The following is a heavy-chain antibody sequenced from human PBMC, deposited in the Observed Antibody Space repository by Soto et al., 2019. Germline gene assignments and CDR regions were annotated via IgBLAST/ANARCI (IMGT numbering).Heavy chain of an antibody. D-gene: IGHD3-16*01. J-gene: IGHJ6*02. CDR3: ARTLGGYYGMDV. CDR1: GFSLSNLRMG. V-gene: IGHV2-26*01. CDR2: IFSDDEK. Sequence: QVTLKESGPVLVKPTETLTLTCSVSGFSLSNLRMGVCWIRQPPGKALEWLAHIFSDDEKSYSTSLKTRLTTSEDTSKSQVVLTMTNVDPVDTATYYCARTLGGYYGMDVWGQGTTVTVSS.